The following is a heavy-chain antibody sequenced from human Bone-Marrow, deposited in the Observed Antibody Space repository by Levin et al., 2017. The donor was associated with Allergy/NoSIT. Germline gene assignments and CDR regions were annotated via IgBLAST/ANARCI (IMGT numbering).Heavy chain of an antibody. CDR3: AKRSDSESGYFDL. Sequence: LSLTCAASGFSFSSYSMSWVRQAPGKGLEWLSAITASGIYTNYADSVKGRFTISRDNSKNMLSLQMDSLRADDTAIFYCAKRSDSESGYFDLWGRGTLVTVSS. CDR1: GFSFSSYS. V-gene: IGHV3-23*01. CDR2: ITASGIYT. J-gene: IGHJ2*01. D-gene: IGHD1-26*01.